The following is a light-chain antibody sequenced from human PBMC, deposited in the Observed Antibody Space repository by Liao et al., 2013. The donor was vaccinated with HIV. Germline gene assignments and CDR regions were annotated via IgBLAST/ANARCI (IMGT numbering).Light chain of an antibody. V-gene: IGLV3-21*01. J-gene: IGLJ1*01. CDR3: QVWDSSSDLYV. Sequence: SYVLTQPPLVSMAPGKTARITCGGNNIGSKSVHWYQQKPGQAPVLVIYFDSDRPSGIPERFSASTSGNTATLTISRVEAGDEADYYCQVWDSSSDLYVFGTGTKVTVL. CDR1: NIGSKS. CDR2: FDS.